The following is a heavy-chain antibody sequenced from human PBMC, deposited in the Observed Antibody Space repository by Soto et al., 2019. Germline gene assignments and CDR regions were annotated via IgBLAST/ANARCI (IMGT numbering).Heavy chain of an antibody. D-gene: IGHD6-19*01. CDR3: ARDRGSSGRPYDLDY. Sequence: EVQLVESGGGLVQPGGSLRLSCAASGFTFSSYWMHWVRQAPGKGLVWVSRISSDGSSTTYADSVKGRFTISRDNAKNTLFLQMNSLRAEDTAVYYCARDRGSSGRPYDLDYWGQGTLVTVSS. J-gene: IGHJ4*02. CDR2: ISSDGSST. V-gene: IGHV3-74*01. CDR1: GFTFSSYW.